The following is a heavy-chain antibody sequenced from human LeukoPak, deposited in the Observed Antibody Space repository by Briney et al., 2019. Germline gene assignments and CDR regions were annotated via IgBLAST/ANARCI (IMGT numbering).Heavy chain of an antibody. V-gene: IGHV3-33*06. CDR2: IWYDGSNK. CDR3: AKDHYGSGSYIDY. J-gene: IGHJ4*02. Sequence: PGRSLGLSCAASGFTFSSYGMHWVRQAPGKGLEWVAVIWYDGSNKYYADSVKGRFTISRDNSKNTLYLQMNSLRAEDTAVYYCAKDHYGSGSYIDYWGQGTLVTVSS. CDR1: GFTFSSYG. D-gene: IGHD3-10*01.